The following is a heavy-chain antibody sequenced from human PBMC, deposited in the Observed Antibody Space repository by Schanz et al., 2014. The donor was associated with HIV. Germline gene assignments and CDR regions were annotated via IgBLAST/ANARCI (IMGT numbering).Heavy chain of an antibody. CDR3: ARDPRGRGIDAFDI. V-gene: IGHV3-48*01. CDR2: ISSSSSTI. J-gene: IGHJ3*02. CDR1: GFTFSSYS. Sequence: EVQLVESGGGLVQPGGSLRLSCAASGFTFSSYSMNWVRQAPGKGLEWVSYISSSSSTIYYADSVKGRFNISRDNSKNTLYLQVNSLGAEDTAVYYCARDPRGRGIDAFDIWGQGTMVTVSS. D-gene: IGHD3-16*01.